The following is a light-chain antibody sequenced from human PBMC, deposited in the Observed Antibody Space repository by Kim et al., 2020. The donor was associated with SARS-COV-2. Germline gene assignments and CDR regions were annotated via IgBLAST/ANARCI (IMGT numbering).Light chain of an antibody. CDR1: QGVGSTD. CDR3: QQYSSSALT. Sequence: SPGERVTPSCRAGQGVGSTDLAWYQQKPGQTPRLLIYGVTSRATGIPDRFSGSGSVTDFTLTISRLEPEDFAVYYCQQYSSSALTFGGGTKVYIK. J-gene: IGKJ4*01. CDR2: GVT. V-gene: IGKV3-20*01.